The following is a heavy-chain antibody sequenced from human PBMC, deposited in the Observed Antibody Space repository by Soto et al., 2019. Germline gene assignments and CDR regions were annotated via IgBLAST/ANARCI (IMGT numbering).Heavy chain of an antibody. CDR1: GGTFSSYA. CDR3: ARTIVVVPAAPHYYYYYGMDV. J-gene: IGHJ6*02. Sequence: QVQLVQSGAEVKKPGSSVKVSCKASGGTFSSYAISWVRQAPGQGRAWMGGIIPISGTANYAQKFQGRVTITADKATSTADMELSSRRSEDTAVYYCARTIVVVPAAPHYYYYYGMDVWGQGTTVTVSS. D-gene: IGHD2-2*01. V-gene: IGHV1-69*06. CDR2: IIPISGTA.